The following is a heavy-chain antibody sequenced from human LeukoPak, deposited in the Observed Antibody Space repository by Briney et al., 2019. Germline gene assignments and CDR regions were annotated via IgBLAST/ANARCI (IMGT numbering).Heavy chain of an antibody. Sequence: GGSLRLSCAASGFTFSDYNMRWIRQAPGKGLEWVSSISRSGSTKYYADSVKGRFTISRDNAKNSLFLQMNSLRAEDTAVYYCARAKPKNMVRGLIMRRESRYYFDYWGQGTLVTVSS. CDR2: ISRSGSTK. CDR3: ARAKPKNMVRGLIMRRESRYYFDY. CDR1: GFTFSDYN. J-gene: IGHJ4*02. V-gene: IGHV3-11*01. D-gene: IGHD3-10*01.